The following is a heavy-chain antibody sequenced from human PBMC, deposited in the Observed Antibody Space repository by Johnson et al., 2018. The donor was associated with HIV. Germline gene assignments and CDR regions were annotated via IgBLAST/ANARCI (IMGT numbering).Heavy chain of an antibody. CDR1: GFTVSSNY. J-gene: IGHJ3*02. D-gene: IGHD1-14*01. CDR3: ARVRPGNPHDAFDI. V-gene: IGHV3-20*04. CDR2: INWNGGST. Sequence: VQLVESGGGVVQPGRSLRLSCAASGFTVSSNYMSWVRQAPGKGLEWVSGINWNGGSTGYADSVKGRFTISRDNAKNSLYLQMNSLRAEDTAVYYCARVRPGNPHDAFDIWGQGTMVTVSS.